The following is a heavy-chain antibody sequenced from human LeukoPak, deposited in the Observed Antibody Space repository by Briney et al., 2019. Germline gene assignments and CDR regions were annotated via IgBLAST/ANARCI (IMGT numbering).Heavy chain of an antibody. CDR2: ISSSGSTR. J-gene: IGHJ4*02. D-gene: IGHD3-22*01. V-gene: IGHV3-48*03. Sequence: PGGSLRLSCVASGFTFSNYEMSWVRQAPGKGLEWVSHISSSGSTRYYADSVKGRFTISRDNAKNSLCLQMNSLRVDDTAVYYCARDSDSSGSFDYWGQGTLVTVSS. CDR3: ARDSDSSGSFDY. CDR1: GFTFSNYE.